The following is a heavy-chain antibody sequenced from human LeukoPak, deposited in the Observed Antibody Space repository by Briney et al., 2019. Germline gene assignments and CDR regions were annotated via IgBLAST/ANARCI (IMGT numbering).Heavy chain of an antibody. CDR2: IYYSGST. CDR1: GGSISSYY. D-gene: IGHD2-15*01. V-gene: IGHV4-59*01. CDR3: ARGGGYCSGASCYTFDI. Sequence: PSGTLSLTCTVSGGSISSYYWSWIRQPPGKGLEWVCYIYYSGSTNYNPALKSRVIISVDTSRNQFSLKLSSVTAADTAVYYCARGGGYCSGASCYTFDIWGQGTMVTVSS. J-gene: IGHJ3*02.